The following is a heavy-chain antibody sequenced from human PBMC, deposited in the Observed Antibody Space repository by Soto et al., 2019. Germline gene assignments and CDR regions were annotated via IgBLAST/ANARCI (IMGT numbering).Heavy chain of an antibody. CDR1: GFTFSSYA. D-gene: IGHD4-17*01. CDR2: ISGSGGST. CDR3: AKGGNYGDYRTNNWFDP. V-gene: IGHV3-23*01. Sequence: HPGGSLRLSCAASGFTFSSYAMSWVRQAPGKGLEWVSAISGSGGSTYYADSVKGRFTISRDNSKDTLYLQMNSLRAEDTAVYYCAKGGNYGDYRTNNWFDPWGQGTMVTVYS. J-gene: IGHJ5*02.